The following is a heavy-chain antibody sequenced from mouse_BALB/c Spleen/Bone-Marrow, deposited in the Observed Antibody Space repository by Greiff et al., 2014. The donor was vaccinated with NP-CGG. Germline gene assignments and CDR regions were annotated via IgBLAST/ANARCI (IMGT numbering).Heavy chain of an antibody. D-gene: IGHD2-13*01. CDR2: INPGSGGT. Sequence: VQLQQSGAELVRPGTSVKVSCKASGYAFTNYLIEWVKQRPGQGLEWIGVINPGSGGTNYNEKFKGKATLTADKSSSTAYMQLSSLTSDDSAVYFCAGRDYSFAYWGQGTLVAASA. CDR3: AGRDYSFAY. J-gene: IGHJ3*01. CDR1: GYAFTNYL. V-gene: IGHV1-54*01.